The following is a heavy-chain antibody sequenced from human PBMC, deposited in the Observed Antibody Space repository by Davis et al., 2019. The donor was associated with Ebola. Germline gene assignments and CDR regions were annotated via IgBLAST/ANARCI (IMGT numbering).Heavy chain of an antibody. Sequence: ASVKVSCKASGYTFTGYYMHWVRQAPGQGLEWMGRINPNSGGTNYAQKFQGRVTMTRDTSISTAYMDLSRLRSDDTAVYYCAREPTNYYYGMDVWGKGTTVTVSS. CDR2: INPNSGGT. CDR3: AREPTNYYYGMDV. J-gene: IGHJ6*04. V-gene: IGHV1-2*06. CDR1: GYTFTGYY.